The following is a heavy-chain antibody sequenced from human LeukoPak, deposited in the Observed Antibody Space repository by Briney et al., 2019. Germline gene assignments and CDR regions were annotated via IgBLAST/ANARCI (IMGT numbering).Heavy chain of an antibody. V-gene: IGHV3-33*01. CDR1: GFTFSSYG. CDR2: IWYDGSKK. CDR3: ARDDGYSGFDY. J-gene: IGHJ4*02. D-gene: IGHD6-13*01. Sequence: GGSLRLSCAASGFTFSSYGMHWVRQAPGKGLEWVAVIWYDGSKKYYADSVKGRFTISRDNSKNTLYLQMNSLRAEDTAMYHCARDDGYSGFDYWGQGTLVTVSS.